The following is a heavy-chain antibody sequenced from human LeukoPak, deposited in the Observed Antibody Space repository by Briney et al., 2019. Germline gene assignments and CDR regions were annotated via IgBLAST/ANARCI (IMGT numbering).Heavy chain of an antibody. CDR2: INHSGST. CDR1: GGSFSGYY. CDR3: ARGRSYDYVWGSYGVPAPYYYYGMDV. J-gene: IGHJ6*04. D-gene: IGHD3-16*01. Sequence: PSETLCLTCAVYGGSFSGYYWSWIRQPPGKGLEWIGEINHSGSTNYNPSLKSRVTISVDTSKNQFSLKLSSVTAADTAVYYCARGRSYDYVWGSYGVPAPYYYYGMDVWGKGTTVTVSS. V-gene: IGHV4-34*01.